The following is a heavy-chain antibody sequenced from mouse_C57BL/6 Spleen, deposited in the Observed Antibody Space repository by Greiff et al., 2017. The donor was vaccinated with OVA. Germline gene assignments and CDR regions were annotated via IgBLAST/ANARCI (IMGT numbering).Heavy chain of an antibody. CDR3: ARGGAYYSNLDY. V-gene: IGHV1-54*01. CDR1: GYAFTNYL. J-gene: IGHJ2*01. CDR2: INPGSGGT. D-gene: IGHD2-5*01. Sequence: QVQLQQSGAELVRPGTSVKVSCKASGYAFTNYLIEWVQQRPGQGLEWIGVINPGSGGTNYNEKFKGKATLTADKSSSTAYMQLSSLTSEDSAVYFCARGGAYYSNLDYWGQGTTLTVSS.